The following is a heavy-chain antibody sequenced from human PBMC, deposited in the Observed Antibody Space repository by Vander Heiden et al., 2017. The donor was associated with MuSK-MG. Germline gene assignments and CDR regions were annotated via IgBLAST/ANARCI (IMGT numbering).Heavy chain of an antibody. CDR3: ASHLGKYYDSSGYYRD. Sequence: EVQLVESGGGLVKPGGSLRLSCAASGFTFSSYSMNWVRQAPGKGLEWVSSISSSSSYIYYADSVKGRFTISRDNAKNSLYLQMNSLRAEDTAVYYCASHLGKYYDSSGYYRDWGQGTLVTVSS. CDR2: ISSSSSYI. V-gene: IGHV3-21*01. J-gene: IGHJ4*02. CDR1: GFTFSSYS. D-gene: IGHD3-22*01.